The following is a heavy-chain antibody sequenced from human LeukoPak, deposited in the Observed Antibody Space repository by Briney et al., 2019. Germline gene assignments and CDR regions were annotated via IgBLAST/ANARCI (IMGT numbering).Heavy chain of an antibody. J-gene: IGHJ4*02. D-gene: IGHD2-15*01. CDR2: IWYDGSNK. CDR1: GFTFSSYG. V-gene: IGHV3-33*01. CDR3: ARDVVAAYFDY. Sequence: GGSLRLSCAASGFTFSSYGMHWVRQAPGKGLEWVAVIWYDGSNKYYADSVKGRFTISRDNSKNTLYLQMNSLRAEDTAVYYCARDVVAAYFDYWGQGTLVTVSS.